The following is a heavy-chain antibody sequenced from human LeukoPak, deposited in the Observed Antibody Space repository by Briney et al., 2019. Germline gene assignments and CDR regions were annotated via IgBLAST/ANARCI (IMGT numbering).Heavy chain of an antibody. D-gene: IGHD1-1*01. CDR2: VSGSGGAT. Sequence: PGGPLRLSCAASGFTFNKYAMSWVRQAPGMGLEWLSYVSGSGGATYYADSVKGRFTISRDNSKNTVYLQMGSLRAEDTAVYYCAKNRGGTYKYYMDVWGNGTTVTVSS. CDR3: AKNRGGTYKYYMDV. J-gene: IGHJ6*03. V-gene: IGHV3-23*01. CDR1: GFTFNKYA.